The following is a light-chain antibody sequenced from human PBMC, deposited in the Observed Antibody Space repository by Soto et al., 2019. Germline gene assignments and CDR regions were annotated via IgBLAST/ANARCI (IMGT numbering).Light chain of an antibody. CDR1: SSDVGGYNY. CDR3: SSYAGSNNVV. Sequence: SVLTQPPSASGSPGQSVTISCTGTSSDVGGYNYVSWYQQHPGKAPKLMIYEVSKRPSGVPDRFSGSKSGNTASLTVSGLQAEDEADYYCSSYAGSNNVVFGGGIQLTVL. V-gene: IGLV2-8*01. CDR2: EVS. J-gene: IGLJ2*01.